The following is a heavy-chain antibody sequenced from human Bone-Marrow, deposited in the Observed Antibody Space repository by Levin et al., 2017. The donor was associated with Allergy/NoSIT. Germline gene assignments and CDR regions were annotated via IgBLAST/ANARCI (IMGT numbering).Heavy chain of an antibody. CDR3: SRLGGGSPYYYYGLDV. J-gene: IGHJ6*02. CDR2: LYYSGIT. CDR1: GGSINGYY. Sequence: PSETLSLTCTVSGGSINGYYWSWIRQPPGKGLEWIGYLYYSGITNYNPSLKSRVTISRDTSKNQFSLNLSSVTAADTAVYYCSRLGGGSPYYYYGLDVWGQGTTVTVSS. V-gene: IGHV4-59*08. D-gene: IGHD3-16*01.